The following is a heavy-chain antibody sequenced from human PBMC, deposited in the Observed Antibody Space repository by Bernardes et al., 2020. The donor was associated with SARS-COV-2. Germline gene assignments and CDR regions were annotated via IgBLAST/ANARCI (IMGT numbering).Heavy chain of an antibody. J-gene: IGHJ4*02. D-gene: IGHD2-2*01. Sequence: GGSLRLSCAASGFTFSSYAMSWVRQAPGKGLEWVSAISGSGGSTYYADSVKGRFTISRDNSKNTLYLQMNSLRAEDTAVYYCAKDRPEWWDIVVVPAAPFDYWGQGTLVTVSS. CDR3: AKDRPEWWDIVVVPAAPFDY. CDR1: GFTFSSYA. CDR2: ISGSGGST. V-gene: IGHV3-23*01.